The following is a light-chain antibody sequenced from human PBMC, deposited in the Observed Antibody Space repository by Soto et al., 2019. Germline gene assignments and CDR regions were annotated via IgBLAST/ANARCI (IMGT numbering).Light chain of an antibody. Sequence: VMTQSPATLSVSPGEIATLSCRASQSVSSSYLAWYQQKPGQAPRLLIYGASSRATGIPDRFSGSGSGTDFTLTISRLEPEDFAVYYCQQYGSPRFGGGTKVDIK. J-gene: IGKJ4*01. CDR2: GAS. CDR1: QSVSSSY. CDR3: QQYGSPR. V-gene: IGKV3-20*01.